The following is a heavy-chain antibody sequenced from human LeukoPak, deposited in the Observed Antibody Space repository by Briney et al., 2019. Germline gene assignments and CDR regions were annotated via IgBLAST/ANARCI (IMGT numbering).Heavy chain of an antibody. CDR3: ARGGGSYEMDY. D-gene: IGHD1-26*01. CDR1: GGSISSYY. Sequence: TSETLSLTCTVSGGSISSYYWSWIRQPPGKGLEWIGYIYYSGSTNYNPYLKSRVTISVDTSKNQFSLKLSSVTAADTAVYYCARGGGSYEMDYWGQGTLVTVSS. J-gene: IGHJ4*02. V-gene: IGHV4-59*01. CDR2: IYYSGST.